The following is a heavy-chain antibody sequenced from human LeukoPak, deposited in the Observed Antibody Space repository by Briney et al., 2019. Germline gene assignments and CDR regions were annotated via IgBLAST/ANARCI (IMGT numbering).Heavy chain of an antibody. CDR2: IYYSGST. D-gene: IGHD3-10*01. Sequence: SETLSLTCTVSGGSISSYYWSWLRQPPGKGLEWIGYIYYSGSTNYNPSLKSRVTISVDTSKNQFSLKLSSVTAADTAVYYCARVSDSITMVRGLTFDYWGQGTLVTVSS. V-gene: IGHV4-59*01. CDR1: GGSISSYY. CDR3: ARVSDSITMVRGLTFDY. J-gene: IGHJ4*02.